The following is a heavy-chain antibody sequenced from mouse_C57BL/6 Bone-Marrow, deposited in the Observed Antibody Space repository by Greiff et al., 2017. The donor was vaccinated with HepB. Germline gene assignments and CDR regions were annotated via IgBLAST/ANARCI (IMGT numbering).Heavy chain of an antibody. CDR1: GYTFTSYW. Sequence: VKLQQPGAELVRPGTSVKLSCKASGYTFTSYWMHWVKQRPGQGLEWIGVIDPSDSYTNYNQKFKGKATLTVDTSSSTAYMQLSSLTSEDSAVYYCARIVTTVVATDYYAMDYWGQGTSVTVSS. D-gene: IGHD1-1*01. CDR3: ARIVTTVVATDYYAMDY. V-gene: IGHV1-59*01. J-gene: IGHJ4*01. CDR2: IDPSDSYT.